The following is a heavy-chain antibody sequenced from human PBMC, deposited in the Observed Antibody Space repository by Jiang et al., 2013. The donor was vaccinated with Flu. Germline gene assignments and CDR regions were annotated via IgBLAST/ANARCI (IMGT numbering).Heavy chain of an antibody. D-gene: IGHD3-22*01. CDR3: ARSDKPPGYYDSSGYSSYGMDV. CDR2: INTNTGNP. Sequence: QSGSELKKPGASVKVSCKASGYTFTSYAMNWVRQAPGQGLEWMGWINTNTGNPTYAQGFTGRFVFSLDTSVSTAYLQISSLKAEDTAVYYCARSDKPPGYYDSSGYSSYGMDVWGQGTTVTVSS. J-gene: IGHJ6*02. CDR1: GYTFTSYA. V-gene: IGHV7-4-1*02.